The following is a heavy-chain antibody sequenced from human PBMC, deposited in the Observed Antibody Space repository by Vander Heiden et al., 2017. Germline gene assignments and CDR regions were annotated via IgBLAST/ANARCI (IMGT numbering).Heavy chain of an antibody. Sequence: QLVQSEAELKNPGASVKVSCRASGYTLDNFELNWVRQAPGQGLEWVGWIRPHSGRRSSAQKFQGRVTMTTDSSTNTAYLELRSLTSDDTALYYCAGNYSGTSSFHGLDVWGQGTTVIVYS. CDR1: GYTLDNFE. CDR2: IRPHSGRR. V-gene: IGHV1-18*01. D-gene: IGHD3-10*01. CDR3: AGNYSGTSSFHGLDV. J-gene: IGHJ6*02.